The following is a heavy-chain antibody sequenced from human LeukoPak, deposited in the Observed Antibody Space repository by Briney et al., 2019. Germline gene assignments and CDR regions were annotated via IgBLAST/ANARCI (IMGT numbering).Heavy chain of an antibody. D-gene: IGHD1-1*01. J-gene: IGHJ4*02. V-gene: IGHV4-59*01. CDR2: IHYSGSS. CDR1: GGSISGYY. CDR3: ASGFRGQLGYFDY. Sequence: SETLSLTCTVSGGSISGYYWSWIRQPPGKGLEWIGYIHYSGSSNYNPSLKSRLTMSVDTSKNHFSLKLSSVTAADTAVYYCASGFRGQLGYFDYWGQGTLVTVSS.